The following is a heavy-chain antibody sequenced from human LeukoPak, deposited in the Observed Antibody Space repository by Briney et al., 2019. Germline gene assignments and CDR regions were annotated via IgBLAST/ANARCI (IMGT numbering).Heavy chain of an antibody. CDR3: ARDYAGEGWFDP. J-gene: IGHJ5*02. CDR1: GYTFTSYG. D-gene: IGHD3-16*01. V-gene: IGHV1-18*01. Sequence: ASVKVSCKASGYTFTSYGISWVRQAPGQGLEWIGRISAYNGDTNYAEKLQGRATMTTDTSTSTAYMEVRSLRSDDTAVYYCARDYAGEGWFDPWGQGTLVTVSS. CDR2: ISAYNGDT.